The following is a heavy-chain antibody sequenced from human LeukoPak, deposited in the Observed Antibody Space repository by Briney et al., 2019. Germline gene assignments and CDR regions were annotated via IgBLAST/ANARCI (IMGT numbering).Heavy chain of an antibody. D-gene: IGHD5-18*01. CDR3: ARDRGGYSYGLPRAY. J-gene: IGHJ4*02. V-gene: IGHV1-69*06. Sequence: ASVKVSCKASGGTFSSYAISWVRQAPGQGLEWMGGIIPIFGTTNYAQKFQGRVTITADKSTSTAYMELSSLRSEDTAVYYCARDRGGYSYGLPRAYWGQGNLVTVSS. CDR2: IIPIFGTT. CDR1: GGTFSSYA.